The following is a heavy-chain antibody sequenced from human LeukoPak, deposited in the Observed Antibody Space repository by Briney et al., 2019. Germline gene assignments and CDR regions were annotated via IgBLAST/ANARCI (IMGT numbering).Heavy chain of an antibody. Sequence: SETLSLTCAVYGGSFSGYYWSWIRQPPGKGLEWIGEINHSGSTNYNPSLKSRVTISVDTSKNQFSLKLSSVTAADTAVYYCARAYTRDRTAMVIGRPYYFDYWGQGTLVTVSS. CDR2: INHSGST. CDR3: ARAYTRDRTAMVIGRPYYFDY. V-gene: IGHV4-34*01. CDR1: GGSFSGYY. D-gene: IGHD5-18*01. J-gene: IGHJ4*02.